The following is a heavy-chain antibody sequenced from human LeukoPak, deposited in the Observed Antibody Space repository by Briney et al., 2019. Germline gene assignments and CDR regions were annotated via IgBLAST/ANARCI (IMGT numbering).Heavy chain of an antibody. CDR1: GFTFSSYW. CDR3: AKDIRAATTDWYFDL. V-gene: IGHV3-7*03. J-gene: IGHJ2*01. D-gene: IGHD5-12*01. CDR2: IKQDGSEK. Sequence: GGSLRLSCAASGFTFSSYWMNWVRQAPGKGLEWVANIKQDGSEKYYVDSVKGRFTISRDNAKNSLYLQMNSLRAEDTALYYCAKDIRAATTDWYFDLWGRGTLVTVSS.